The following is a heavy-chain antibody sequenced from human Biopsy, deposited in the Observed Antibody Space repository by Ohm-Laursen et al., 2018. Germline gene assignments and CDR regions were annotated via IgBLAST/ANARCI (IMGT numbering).Heavy chain of an antibody. V-gene: IGHV3-11*04. CDR3: ARGRTHLLPDHDWFDP. J-gene: IGHJ5*02. CDR1: GFTFSDYY. D-gene: IGHD1-14*01. Sequence: SLRLSCTASGFTFSDYYMSWFRQAPGKGLEWISYISPSGRKTYHAGSVSGRFTISRDNAENSVYLQMSSLRAEDTGVYYCARGRTHLLPDHDWFDPWGQGTLVTVSS. CDR2: ISPSGRKT.